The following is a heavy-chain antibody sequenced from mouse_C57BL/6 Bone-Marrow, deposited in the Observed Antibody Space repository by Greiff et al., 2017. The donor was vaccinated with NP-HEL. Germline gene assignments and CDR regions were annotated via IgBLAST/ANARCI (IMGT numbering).Heavy chain of an antibody. Sequence: QQSGAELVRPGASVKLSCTGSGFNIKDDYMHWVKQRPEQGLEWIGWIDPENGDTEYASKFQGKATITADTSSNTGYLQLSSLTSEDTAVYYCTTCGSSPYAMDYWGQGTSVTVSS. CDR1: GFNIKDDY. CDR3: TTCGSSPYAMDY. CDR2: IDPENGDT. V-gene: IGHV14-4*01. J-gene: IGHJ4*01. D-gene: IGHD1-1*01.